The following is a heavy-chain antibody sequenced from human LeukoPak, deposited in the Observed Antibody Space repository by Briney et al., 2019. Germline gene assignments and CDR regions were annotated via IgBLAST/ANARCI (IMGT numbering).Heavy chain of an antibody. CDR2: IYPGDSDT. D-gene: IGHD2-2*01. V-gene: IGHV5-51*01. CDR3: ARSSDCSSTSCYFDY. Sequence: GESLKISCKGSGYSFTSYWIGWVRQMPGKGLVWMGIIYPGDSDTRYSPSFQGQVAISADKSISTAYLQWSSLKASDTAMYYCARSSDCSSTSCYFDYWGQGTLVTVSS. J-gene: IGHJ4*02. CDR1: GYSFTSYW.